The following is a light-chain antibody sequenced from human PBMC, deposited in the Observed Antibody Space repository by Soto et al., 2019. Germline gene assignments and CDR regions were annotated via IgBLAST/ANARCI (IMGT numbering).Light chain of an antibody. J-gene: IGKJ1*01. CDR2: DAS. CDR1: ESVASY. CDR3: QQRRSWPRT. V-gene: IGKV3-11*01. Sequence: PGERATLSCRADESVASYLAWYQQKPGQAPRLLIYDASNRATGVPARFSGSGSGTDFTLTVSSLEPEDFAVYYCQQRRSWPRTFGQGTKVDIK.